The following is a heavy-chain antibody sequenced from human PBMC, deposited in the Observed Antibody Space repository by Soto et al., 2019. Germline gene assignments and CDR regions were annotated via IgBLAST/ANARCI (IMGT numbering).Heavy chain of an antibody. Sequence: SETLSLTCAVYGGSFSGYYWTWIRQPPGTGLEWIGEINHSGSTNYNPSLKSRVTISVDTSKNQFSLKLSSVTAADTAVYYCATAYYYDSSGYYFFDFDYWGQGTLVTVSS. J-gene: IGHJ4*02. CDR3: ATAYYYDSSGYYFFDFDY. CDR1: GGSFSGYY. V-gene: IGHV4-34*01. D-gene: IGHD3-22*01. CDR2: INHSGST.